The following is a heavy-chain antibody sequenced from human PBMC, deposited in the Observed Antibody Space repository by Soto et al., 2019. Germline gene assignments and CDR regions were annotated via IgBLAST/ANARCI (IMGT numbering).Heavy chain of an antibody. D-gene: IGHD2-8*01. CDR3: AKNGQPPYYYYGMDV. Sequence: GASVKVSCKASGYTFSRYGISWVRQAPGQGLEWMGWISGYNGDTIYAQKVQGRVTMTIDTSTYTAYMELRSLTSDDTAIYYCAKNGQPPYYYYGMDVWGQGTTVTVSS. CDR1: GYTFSRYG. V-gene: IGHV1-18*01. CDR2: ISGYNGDT. J-gene: IGHJ6*02.